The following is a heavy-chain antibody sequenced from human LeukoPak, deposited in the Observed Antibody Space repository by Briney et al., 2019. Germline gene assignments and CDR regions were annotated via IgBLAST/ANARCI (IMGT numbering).Heavy chain of an antibody. CDR2: IYYTGRT. J-gene: IGHJ1*01. V-gene: IGHV4-39*01. D-gene: IGHD3-22*01. Sequence: SQTLSLTCSVSGDSVSRSDSYSDWIRQPPGKGLEWIGTIYYTGRTYYSPSLKSRATMSVDTSNNQFSLNLRSVTAADTAVYYCARRRYYDGSGYLEWGQGTLLSVSS. CDR1: GDSVSRSDSY. CDR3: ARRRYYDGSGYLE.